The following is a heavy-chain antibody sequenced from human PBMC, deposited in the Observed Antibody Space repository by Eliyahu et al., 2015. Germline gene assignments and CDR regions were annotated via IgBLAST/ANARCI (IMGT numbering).Heavy chain of an antibody. CDR1: GFPFSRYG. CDR3: AKPYYDFWSGYSDWFDP. D-gene: IGHD3-3*01. CDR2: ISYDGSNK. J-gene: IGHJ5*02. Sequence: QVQLVESGGGVVQPGRSLRXSCAAXGFPFSRYGMHWVRQAPGKGLEWVAGISYDGSNKYYADSVKGRFTXSRDNSKNTLYLQMNSLRPEDTAVYYCAKPYYDFWSGYSDWFDPWGQGTLVTVSS. V-gene: IGHV3-30*18.